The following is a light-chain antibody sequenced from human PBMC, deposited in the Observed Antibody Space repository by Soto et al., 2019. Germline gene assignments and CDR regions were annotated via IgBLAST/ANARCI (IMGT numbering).Light chain of an antibody. CDR1: QSVSSNF. CDR2: GAS. CDR3: QQYGSSPIT. V-gene: IGKV3-20*01. Sequence: EIVLTQSPGTLSLSPGDRATLSCRASQSVSSNFLAWYQQTPGRAPRLLIYGASSRATGIADRFSGSGSGTDFILTVSRLEPEDFAVYYCQQYGSSPITFGQGTRLEIK. J-gene: IGKJ5*01.